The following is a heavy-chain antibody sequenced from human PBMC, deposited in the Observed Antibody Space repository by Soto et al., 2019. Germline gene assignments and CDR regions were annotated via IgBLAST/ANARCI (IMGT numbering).Heavy chain of an antibody. CDR1: GFSFSDYA. J-gene: IGHJ4*02. CDR3: TRAGT. V-gene: IGHV3-48*02. CDR2: ISASSSIT. Sequence: EVQLVESGGGLVQPGGSLILSCAACGFSFSDYAMNWFRQAPGKGLEWVSYISASSSITHYADSVKGRFTISRDNAKNSLYLQVNSLRDDDTAVYYCTRAGTWGQGTLVTVSS.